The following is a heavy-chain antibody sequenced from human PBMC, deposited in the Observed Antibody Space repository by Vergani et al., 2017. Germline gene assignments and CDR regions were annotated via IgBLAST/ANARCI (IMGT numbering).Heavy chain of an antibody. CDR2: IRSKAYGGTT. V-gene: IGHV3-49*03. CDR1: GFPFGDYA. Sequence: EVQLVESGGGLVQPGRSLRLSCTASGFPFGDYAMSWFRHAPGKGLEWVGFIRSKAYGGTTEYAASVKGRLTISRDDSKSIAYLQMNSLKTEETAVYYCTRGGMWSTRIDCWSEGTLVTVSS. J-gene: IGHJ4*02. D-gene: IGHD2-2*01. CDR3: TRGGMWSTRIDC.